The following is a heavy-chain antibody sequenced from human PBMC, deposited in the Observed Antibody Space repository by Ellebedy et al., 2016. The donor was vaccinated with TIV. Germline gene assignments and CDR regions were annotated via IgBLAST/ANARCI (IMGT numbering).Heavy chain of an antibody. D-gene: IGHD3-16*02. V-gene: IGHV1-8*01. CDR1: GYTFTSYD. CDR2: MNPNSGNT. Sequence: ASVKVSCKASGYTFTSYDINWVRQATGQGLKWMGWMNPNSGNTGYAQKFQGRVTMTRNTSISTAYMELSSLRSEDTAVYYCALIKFGGVIVIKNYWGQGTLVTVSS. CDR3: ALIKFGGVIVIKNY. J-gene: IGHJ4*02.